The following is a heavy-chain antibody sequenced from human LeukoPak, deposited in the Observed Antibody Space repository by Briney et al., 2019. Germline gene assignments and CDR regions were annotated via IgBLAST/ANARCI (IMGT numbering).Heavy chain of an antibody. V-gene: IGHV4-30-4*01. CDR3: ARSPEGYYDSVDY. D-gene: IGHD3-22*01. Sequence: SQTLSLTCTVSGGSISSGDYYRSWIRQPPGKGLEWIGYIYYSGSTYYNPSLKSRVTISVDTSKNQFSLKLSSVTAADTAVYYCARSPEGYYDSVDYWGQGTLVTVSS. CDR1: GGSISSGDYY. J-gene: IGHJ4*02. CDR2: IYYSGST.